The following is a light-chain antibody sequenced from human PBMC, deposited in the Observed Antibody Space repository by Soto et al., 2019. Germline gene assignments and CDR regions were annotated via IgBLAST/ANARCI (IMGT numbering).Light chain of an antibody. CDR1: SSHVGDYNY. Sequence: QSALTQPASVSGSPGQSITISCIASSSHVGDYNYVAWYQQHPDKAPKLMIFDVSSRPSGVSNRFSGSKSGSTASLTISGLQAEDEADYFCSSYSSSGTLYVFGTGTKLTVL. V-gene: IGLV2-14*03. CDR2: DVS. CDR3: SSYSSSGTLYV. J-gene: IGLJ1*01.